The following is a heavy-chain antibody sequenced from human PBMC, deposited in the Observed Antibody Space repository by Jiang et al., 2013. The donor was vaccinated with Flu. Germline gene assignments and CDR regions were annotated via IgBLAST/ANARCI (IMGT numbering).Heavy chain of an antibody. D-gene: IGHD4-23*01. CDR3: ARGYGGNSARYYYGMDV. Sequence: VQLVESGAEVRKSGESLKISCKGSGYSFFNYWIAWVRQMPGNGLEWMGTIYPGDSETRYSPSFQGQVSISVDKSTSTAYLQWSSLRASDTAMYYCARGYGGNSARYYYGMDVWGQGTTVTVSS. CDR2: IYPGDSET. CDR1: GYSFFNYW. V-gene: IGHV5-51*01. J-gene: IGHJ6*02.